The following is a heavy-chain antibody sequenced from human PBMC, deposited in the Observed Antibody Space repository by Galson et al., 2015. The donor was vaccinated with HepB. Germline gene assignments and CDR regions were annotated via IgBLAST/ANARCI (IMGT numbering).Heavy chain of an antibody. Sequence: SVKVSCKASGFTFTSSAMQWVRQARGQRLEWIGWIVVGSGNTNYAQKFQERVTITRDMSTSTAYMELSSLRSEDTAVYYCAATVYGHRIAVAGTGYFDYWGQGTLVTVSS. V-gene: IGHV1-58*02. CDR2: IVVGSGNT. J-gene: IGHJ4*02. CDR3: AATVYGHRIAVAGTGYFDY. CDR1: GFTFTSSA. D-gene: IGHD6-19*01.